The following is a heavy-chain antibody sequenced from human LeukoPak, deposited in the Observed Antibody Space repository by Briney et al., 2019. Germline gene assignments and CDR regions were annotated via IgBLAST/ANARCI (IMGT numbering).Heavy chain of an antibody. CDR1: GFTFSSYS. J-gene: IGHJ6*03. CDR2: ISSSSYI. CDR3: MRWSHDSGYYYMDV. Sequence: GGSLRLSCAASGFTFSSYSMNWVRQAPGKGLEWVSSISSSSYIYYADSVKGRFTISRDNAKNSLYLEMNSLRAEDTAVYYCMRWSHDSGYYYMDVWGKGTTVTVSS. D-gene: IGHD3-3*01. V-gene: IGHV3-21*01.